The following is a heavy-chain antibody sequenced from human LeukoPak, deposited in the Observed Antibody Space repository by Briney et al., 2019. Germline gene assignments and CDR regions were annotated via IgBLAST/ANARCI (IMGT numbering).Heavy chain of an antibody. CDR2: INTNTGNP. Sequence: EASVKVSCKASGYTFTNYAMNWVRQAPEQGLEWMGWINTNTGNPTYAQGFTGRFVFSLDTSVSTAYLQISSLKAEDTAVYYCAREAVAGIKGIWGQGTLVTVSS. V-gene: IGHV7-4-1*02. CDR1: GYTFTNYA. CDR3: AREAVAGIKGI. J-gene: IGHJ4*02. D-gene: IGHD6-19*01.